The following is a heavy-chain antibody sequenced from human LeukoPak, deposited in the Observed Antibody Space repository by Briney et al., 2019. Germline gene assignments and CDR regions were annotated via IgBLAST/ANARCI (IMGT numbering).Heavy chain of an antibody. CDR2: ISGDGTRT. CDR3: AGDRGYLQFDY. CDR1: GFSFSSYA. Sequence: GGSLRLSCAASGFSFSSYAMTWARQAPVKGLEWVSAISGDGTRTYYADSVKGRFTISRDNAKNSLYLQLNSLRAEDTAMYYCAGDRGYLQFDYWGQGTLVTVSS. J-gene: IGHJ4*02. V-gene: IGHV3-23*01. D-gene: IGHD3-10*01.